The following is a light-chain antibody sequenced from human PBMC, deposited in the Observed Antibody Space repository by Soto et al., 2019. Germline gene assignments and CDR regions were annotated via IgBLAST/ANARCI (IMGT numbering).Light chain of an antibody. CDR1: SSDVGGYNY. Sequence: QSALTQPPSASGSPGRSVTISCTGTSSDVGGYNYVSWYQHHPGKAPKLMIYEVSKRPSGVPDRFSGSKSGKTASLTVSGLQAEDEADYYCTSYAGSNNFGVFGGGTKLTVL. CDR2: EVS. J-gene: IGLJ2*01. CDR3: TSYAGSNNFGV. V-gene: IGLV2-8*01.